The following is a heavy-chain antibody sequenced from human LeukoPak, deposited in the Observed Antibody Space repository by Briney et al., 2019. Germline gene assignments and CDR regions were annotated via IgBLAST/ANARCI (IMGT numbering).Heavy chain of an antibody. CDR1: GFTFSNYN. Sequence: GGSLRLSCAASGFTFSNYNMNWVRQAPGKGLEWVSCISISSNYIYYPDSVKGRFTISRDNAKNSLYLQMNSLRAEDAAVYYCARDGGGGLDYWGQGTLVTVSS. CDR3: ARDGGGGLDY. D-gene: IGHD2-15*01. V-gene: IGHV3-21*01. J-gene: IGHJ4*02. CDR2: ISISSNYI.